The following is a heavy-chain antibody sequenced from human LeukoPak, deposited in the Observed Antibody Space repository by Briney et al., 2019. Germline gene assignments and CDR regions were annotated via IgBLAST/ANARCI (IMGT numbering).Heavy chain of an antibody. J-gene: IGHJ4*02. CDR3: ARVRDYYDSSGPFGY. Sequence: PGRSLRLSCAASGFTFSSYATHWVRQAPGKGLEWVAVISYDGSNKYYADSVKGRFTISRDNSKNTLYLQMNSLRAEDTAVYYCARVRDYYDSSGPFGYWGQGTLVTVSS. CDR1: GFTFSSYA. D-gene: IGHD3-22*01. CDR2: ISYDGSNK. V-gene: IGHV3-30-3*01.